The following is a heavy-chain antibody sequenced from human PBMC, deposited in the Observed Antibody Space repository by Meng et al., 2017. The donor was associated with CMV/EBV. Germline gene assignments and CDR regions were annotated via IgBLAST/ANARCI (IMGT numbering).Heavy chain of an antibody. Sequence: GESLKISCAASGFTFSSYSMNWVRQAPGKGLEWVSYISSSSSTIYYADSVKGRFTISRDNAKNSLYLQMNSLRAEDTAVYYCAKCVTIFGGSYYYYYGMDVWGQGTTVTVSS. CDR1: GFTFSSYS. CDR2: ISSSSSTI. CDR3: AKCVTIFGGSYYYYYGMDV. J-gene: IGHJ6*02. V-gene: IGHV3-48*04. D-gene: IGHD3-3*01.